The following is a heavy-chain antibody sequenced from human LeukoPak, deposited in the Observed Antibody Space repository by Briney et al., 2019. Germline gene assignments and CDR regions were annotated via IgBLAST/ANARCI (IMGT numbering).Heavy chain of an antibody. CDR3: ARAYPTFGIAMAGREYFDY. CDR2: VYSSGST. Sequence: PSETLSLTCTVSGGSISSYYWSWIRQPAGKGLEWIGRVYSSGSTKYNPSLKSRVTMSVDTSKNQFSLKLSSVTAADTAVYYCARAYPTFGIAMAGREYFDYWGQGTLVTVSS. V-gene: IGHV4-4*07. D-gene: IGHD6-19*01. CDR1: GGSISSYY. J-gene: IGHJ4*02.